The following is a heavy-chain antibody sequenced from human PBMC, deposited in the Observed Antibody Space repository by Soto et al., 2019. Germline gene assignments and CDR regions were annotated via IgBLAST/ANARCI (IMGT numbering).Heavy chain of an antibody. Sequence: PSQTLSLTCAISGDSVSSNSAAWNWIRQSPSRGPEWLGRTYYRSKWYNDYAVSVKSRITINPDTSKNQFSLQLNSVTPEDTAVYYCAIERIQLWTQYYYMDVWGKGTTVTVSS. CDR1: GDSVSSNSAA. CDR2: TYYRSKWYN. CDR3: AIERIQLWTQYYYMDV. V-gene: IGHV6-1*01. J-gene: IGHJ6*03. D-gene: IGHD5-18*01.